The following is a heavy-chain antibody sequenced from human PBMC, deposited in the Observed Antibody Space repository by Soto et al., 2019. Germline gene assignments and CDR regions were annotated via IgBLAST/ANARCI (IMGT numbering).Heavy chain of an antibody. V-gene: IGHV1-3*05. CDR3: ARAVAVPADFDY. D-gene: IGHD6-19*01. J-gene: IGHJ4*02. CDR1: GYTFTGYA. Sequence: QVQLVQSGAEEKKPGASVKVSCKASGYTFTGYAMHWVRQAPGQRLEWMGWINAGNGNTKYSQKFQGRVTITRDTSASTAYMDLSSLRTKDTAVYYCARAVAVPADFDYWGQGTLVTVSS. CDR2: INAGNGNT.